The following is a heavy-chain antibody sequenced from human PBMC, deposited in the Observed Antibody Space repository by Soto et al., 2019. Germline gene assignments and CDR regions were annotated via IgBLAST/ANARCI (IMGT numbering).Heavy chain of an antibody. V-gene: IGHV4-59*01. CDR3: ARGLSSGWYANY. D-gene: IGHD6-19*01. Sequence: SETLSLTCTVSGGSISSYYWSWIRQPPGKGLEWIGYIYYSGSTNYNPSLKSRVAISVDTSKNQFSLKLSSVTAADTAVYYCARGLSSGWYANYSGQGTLVTVSS. CDR2: IYYSGST. CDR1: GGSISSYY. J-gene: IGHJ4*02.